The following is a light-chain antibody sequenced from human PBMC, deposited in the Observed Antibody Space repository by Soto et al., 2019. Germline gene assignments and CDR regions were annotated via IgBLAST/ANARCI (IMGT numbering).Light chain of an antibody. V-gene: IGKV3-20*01. J-gene: IGKJ2*01. CDR1: QSFSSSY. CDR2: GAS. Sequence: EIVLTQSPGTLSLSPGERATLSCRASQSFSSSYLAWYQHKPGQAPRLLIYGASSRATGIPDRFSGSGSGTDFTLTISRLEPEDSAVYYCQQYGASPYTFGQGTKLEIK. CDR3: QQYGASPYT.